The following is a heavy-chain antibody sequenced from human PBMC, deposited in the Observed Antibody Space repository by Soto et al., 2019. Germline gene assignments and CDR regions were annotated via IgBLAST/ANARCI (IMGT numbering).Heavy chain of an antibody. V-gene: IGHV3-30-3*01. CDR2: VSDDGTNK. CDR3: AREGSSGWHYFDY. D-gene: IGHD6-19*01. CDR1: GFTFSSYA. J-gene: IGHJ4*02. Sequence: QVQLVESGGGVVQPGRSLGLSCAASGFTFSSYAMHWVRQAPGKGLEWVALVSDDGTNKYYADSVKGRFTISRDNSKNTLYLQMDSLRAEDTAMYYCAREGSSGWHYFDYWGQVTLVTVSS.